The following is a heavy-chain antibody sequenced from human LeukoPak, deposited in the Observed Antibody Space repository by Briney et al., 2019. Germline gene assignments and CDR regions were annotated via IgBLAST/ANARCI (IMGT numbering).Heavy chain of an antibody. Sequence: SETLSLTCTVSGGSISSYYWSWIRQPPGMGLEWIGFIYYGGSTNYNPSLKSRVTISVDTSKNHFSLKLSSVTAADTAVYYCASGTLLDYWGQGTLVTVSS. CDR2: IYYGGST. V-gene: IGHV4-59*01. D-gene: IGHD3-10*01. CDR3: ASGTLLDY. CDR1: GGSISSYY. J-gene: IGHJ4*02.